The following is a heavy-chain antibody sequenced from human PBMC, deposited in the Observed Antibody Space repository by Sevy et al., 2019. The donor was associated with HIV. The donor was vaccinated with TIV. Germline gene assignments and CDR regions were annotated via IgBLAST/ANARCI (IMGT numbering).Heavy chain of an antibody. CDR2: FDPEDGET. D-gene: IGHD3-22*01. CDR1: GYTLTELS. CDR3: ATTKDYYDSSGYPFDY. V-gene: IGHV1-24*01. J-gene: IGHJ4*02. Sequence: ASVKVSCKVSGYTLTELSMHWVRQAPGKGLEWMGGFDPEDGETIYAQKFQGRVSMTEDTSTDTAYMEVISLKFEDTAVYYCATTKDYYDSSGYPFDYWGQGTLVTVSS.